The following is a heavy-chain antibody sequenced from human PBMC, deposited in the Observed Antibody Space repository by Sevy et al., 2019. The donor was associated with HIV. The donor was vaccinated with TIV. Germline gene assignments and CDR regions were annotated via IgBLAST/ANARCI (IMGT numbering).Heavy chain of an antibody. CDR1: GFTVSSNY. Sequence: GGSLRLSCAASGFTVSSNYMSWVRQAPGKGLEWVSVIYSGGSTYYADSVKGRFTISRDNSKNTLYLQMNSLRAEDTAVYYCASGGDDYGDYYYYGMDVRGQGTTVTVSS. J-gene: IGHJ6*02. CDR2: IYSGGST. D-gene: IGHD4-17*01. CDR3: ASGGDDYGDYYYYGMDV. V-gene: IGHV3-53*01.